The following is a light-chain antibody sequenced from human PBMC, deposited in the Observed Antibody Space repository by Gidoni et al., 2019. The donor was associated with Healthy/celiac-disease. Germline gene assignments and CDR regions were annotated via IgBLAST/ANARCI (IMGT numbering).Light chain of an antibody. CDR2: GAS. CDR1: QSVSSN. J-gene: IGKJ4*01. Sequence: EIVMTQSPATPSVSPGERATLSCRASQSVSSNLAWYQQKPGQAPRLLIYGASTRATGIPARFSGSGPGTEFTLTISSLQSEDFAVYYCQQYNNWPLTFGGGTKVEIK. CDR3: QQYNNWPLT. V-gene: IGKV3-15*01.